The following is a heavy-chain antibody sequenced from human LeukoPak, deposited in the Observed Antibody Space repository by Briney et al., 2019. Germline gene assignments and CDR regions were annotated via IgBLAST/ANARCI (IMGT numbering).Heavy chain of an antibody. Sequence: SQTLSLTCPVDAGSISSKCSSWIRQPAGKGLEWIGCIYTSGSTNYNPSLKSRVTMSVDTSKTQFSLRRSSVTAADTAVYYCAGMYYYYSRKFDPWGQGTLVTVSS. CDR1: AGSISSKC. D-gene: IGHD3-22*01. V-gene: IGHV4-4*07. J-gene: IGHJ5*02. CDR3: AGMYYYYSRKFDP. CDR2: IYTSGST.